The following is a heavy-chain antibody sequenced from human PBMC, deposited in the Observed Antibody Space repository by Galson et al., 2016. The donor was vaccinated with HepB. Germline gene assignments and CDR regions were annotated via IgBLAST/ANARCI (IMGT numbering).Heavy chain of an antibody. Sequence: SLRLSCAASGFTFRSYGIHWVRQAPGKGLEWVALISYDGSNNYYADSVRGRFTISRDNSKNTLYLQMNSLRAEDKAIYFCAKDHYDFWSGQRNYFGMDVWGQGTTVTVSS. CDR2: ISYDGSNN. CDR1: GFTFRSYG. V-gene: IGHV3-30*18. D-gene: IGHD3-3*01. CDR3: AKDHYDFWSGQRNYFGMDV. J-gene: IGHJ6*02.